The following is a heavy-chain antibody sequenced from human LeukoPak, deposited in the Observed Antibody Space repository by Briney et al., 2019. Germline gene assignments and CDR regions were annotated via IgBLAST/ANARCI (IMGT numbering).Heavy chain of an antibody. J-gene: IGHJ5*02. V-gene: IGHV4-31*03. CDR2: IYYSGST. CDR3: ARDLNGSGSLFYNWFDP. CDR1: GGSISSGGYY. D-gene: IGHD3-10*01. Sequence: SQTLSLTCTVSGGSISSGGYYWSWIRQHPGKGLEWIGYIYYSGSTYYNPSLKSRVTISVDTSRNQFSLKLSSVTAADTAVYYCARDLNGSGSLFYNWFDPWGQGTLVTVSS.